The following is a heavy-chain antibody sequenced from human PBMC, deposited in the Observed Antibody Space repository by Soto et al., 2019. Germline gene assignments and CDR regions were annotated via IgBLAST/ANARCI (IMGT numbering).Heavy chain of an antibody. CDR1: GYTFTGYG. CDR3: ASGGYYYDSSGYYSDY. Sequence: QVQLVQSGPEVKKPGASVTVSCKASGYTFTGYGIGWVRQAPGQGLEWVGWISAYNGNTNYAQKFQGRVTMTTDTSTSTAYMDLRCLAADDTAVYYCASGGYYYDSSGYYSDYWGQGTRVTVSS. J-gene: IGHJ4*02. V-gene: IGHV1-18*01. CDR2: ISAYNGNT. D-gene: IGHD3-22*01.